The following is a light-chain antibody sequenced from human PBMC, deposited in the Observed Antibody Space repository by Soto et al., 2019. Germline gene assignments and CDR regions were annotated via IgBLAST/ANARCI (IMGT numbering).Light chain of an antibody. CDR1: STDVGGYNY. Sequence: QSALAQPSSVSGSPGQSITISCTGTSTDVGGYNYVSWYQHHPGKGPKLIIYEVNNRPSGVSDRFSVSKSGNKASLTISNLEAEDESDYYCGSYTSTDTPFVFGTGTKLTVL. V-gene: IGLV2-14*01. CDR2: EVN. CDR3: GSYTSTDTPFV. J-gene: IGLJ1*01.